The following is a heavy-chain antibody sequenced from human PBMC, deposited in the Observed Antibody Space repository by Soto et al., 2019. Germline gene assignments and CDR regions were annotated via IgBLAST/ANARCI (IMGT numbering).Heavy chain of an antibody. CDR3: ARKSKVTTCFDY. Sequence: YNQSLKSRITMSVDTSKNQFSLKLSSVTAADPAVYYCARKSKVTTCFDYWGQATLVTFS. V-gene: IGHV4-31*02. D-gene: IGHD4-17*01. J-gene: IGHJ4*02.